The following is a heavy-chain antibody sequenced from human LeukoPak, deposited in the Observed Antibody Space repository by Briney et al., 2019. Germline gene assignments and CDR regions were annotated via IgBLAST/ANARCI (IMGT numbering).Heavy chain of an antibody. Sequence: GGSLRLSCAASGFTFSNYWMSWVRQAPGKGPEWVANIKEDGREQYYVDSVEGRFTISRDNAKNSLYLQMNSLRAEDTAVYYCATYQGYNYGPFDYWGQGTPVTVSS. J-gene: IGHJ4*02. D-gene: IGHD5-18*01. V-gene: IGHV3-7*05. CDR2: IKEDGREQ. CDR3: ATYQGYNYGPFDY. CDR1: GFTFSNYW.